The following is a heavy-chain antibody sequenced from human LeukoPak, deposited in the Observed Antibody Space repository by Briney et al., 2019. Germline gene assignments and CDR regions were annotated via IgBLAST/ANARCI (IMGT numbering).Heavy chain of an antibody. CDR2: ISYDGSNK. J-gene: IGHJ3*02. CDR1: GFTFSSYA. V-gene: IGHV3-30-3*01. Sequence: PGGSLRLSCAASGFTFSSYAMHWVRQAPGKGLEWVAVISYDGSNKYYADSVKGRFTISRDNSKNTLYLQMNSLRAEDTAVYYCARGHIAAADKIAFDIWGQGTMVTVSS. CDR3: ARGHIAAADKIAFDI. D-gene: IGHD6-13*01.